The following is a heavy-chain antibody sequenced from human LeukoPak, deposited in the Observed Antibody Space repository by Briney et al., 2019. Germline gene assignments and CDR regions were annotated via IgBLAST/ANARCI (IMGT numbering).Heavy chain of an antibody. CDR3: ARVIAVAGYGMDV. CDR2: IYHSGST. D-gene: IGHD6-19*01. Sequence: SETLSLTCAVSGGSISSSNWWSWVRRPPGKGLEWIGEIYHSGSTNYNPSLKSRVTISVDKSKNQFSLKLSSVTAADTAVYYCARVIAVAGYGMDVWGQGTTVTVSS. J-gene: IGHJ6*02. CDR1: GGSISSSNW. V-gene: IGHV4-4*02.